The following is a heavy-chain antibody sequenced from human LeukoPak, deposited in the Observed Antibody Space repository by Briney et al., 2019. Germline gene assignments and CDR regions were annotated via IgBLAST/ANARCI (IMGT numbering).Heavy chain of an antibody. Sequence: RGSLRLSSAAPGFTFSTYAMSWVPQAPGKGPGWVSAISGSGGSTYYADSVKGRSTISRDNSKNTLYLQMNSLRAEDTAVYYCAKRTTVTTYYFDYWGQGTLVTVSS. CDR1: GFTFSTYA. CDR3: AKRTTVTTYYFDY. D-gene: IGHD4-17*01. V-gene: IGHV3-23*01. CDR2: ISGSGGST. J-gene: IGHJ4*02.